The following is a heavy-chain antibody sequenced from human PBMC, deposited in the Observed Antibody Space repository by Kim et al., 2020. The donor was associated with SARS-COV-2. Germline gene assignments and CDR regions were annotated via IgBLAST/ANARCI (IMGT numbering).Heavy chain of an antibody. V-gene: IGHV1-2*02. J-gene: IGHJ4*02. CDR3: TRGEIRYFDWSLGY. CDR2: INPISGGT. Sequence: ASVKVSCKTSGFTFSDYYMFWVRQAPGQGLEWMGWINPISGGTKYAQKFLGRVTMTRDTPTTTLYMELSRLTSDDTAVYYCTRGEIRYFDWSLGYWGLGTLVTVSS. CDR1: GFTFSDYY. D-gene: IGHD3-9*01.